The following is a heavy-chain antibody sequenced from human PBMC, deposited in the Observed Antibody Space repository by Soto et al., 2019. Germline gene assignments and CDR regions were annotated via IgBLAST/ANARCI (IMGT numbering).Heavy chain of an antibody. CDR3: ARACIAAAPWFDP. CDR2: IFIGGST. CDR1: GGSITGGSISSTTYC. Sequence: SETLSLTCTVSGGSITGGSISSTTYCWGWMRQPPGKGLEWIGSIFIGGSTNYNPSLKSRVTTSVDTSKNQFSLKLSSVTAADTAVYYCARACIAAAPWFDPWGQGTLVTVSS. V-gene: IGHV4-39*07. D-gene: IGHD6-13*01. J-gene: IGHJ5*02.